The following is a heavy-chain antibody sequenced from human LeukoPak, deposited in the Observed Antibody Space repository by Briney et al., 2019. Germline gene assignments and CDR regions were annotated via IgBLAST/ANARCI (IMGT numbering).Heavy chain of an antibody. CDR3: AAALTGAISYFDP. Sequence: GASVKVSCKASGYTFFSSAVQWVRQARGQRIEWVGWIVPGSANIKYAQQFQERVTITRDMSTSTAYMELSNLRSEDTAVYYCAAALTGAISYFDPWGQGTLVIVSS. CDR2: IVPGSANI. D-gene: IGHD3-9*01. V-gene: IGHV1-58*01. J-gene: IGHJ5*02. CDR1: GYTFFSSA.